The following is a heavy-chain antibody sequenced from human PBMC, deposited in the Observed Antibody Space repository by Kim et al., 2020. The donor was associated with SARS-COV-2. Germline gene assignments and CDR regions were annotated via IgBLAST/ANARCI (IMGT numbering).Heavy chain of an antibody. Sequence: NEAQKFQSRVTMTGDTSISTAYMELSRLRSDDTGVYYCARSKIIRGVYDYWGQGTLVTVSS. J-gene: IGHJ4*02. D-gene: IGHD3-10*01. CDR3: ARSKIIRGVYDY. V-gene: IGHV1-2*02.